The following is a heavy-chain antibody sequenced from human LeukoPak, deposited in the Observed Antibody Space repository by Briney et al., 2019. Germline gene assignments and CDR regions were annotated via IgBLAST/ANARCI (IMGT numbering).Heavy chain of an antibody. Sequence: GGSLGLSCAASGFTFSSYGMHWVRQAPGKRLEWVAFIRYDGSNKYYADSVKGRFTISRDNSKNTLYLQMNSLRAEDTAVYYCAKDSGSYASLDYWGQGTLVTVSS. J-gene: IGHJ4*02. CDR3: AKDSGSYASLDY. CDR2: IRYDGSNK. CDR1: GFTFSSYG. V-gene: IGHV3-30*02. D-gene: IGHD1-26*01.